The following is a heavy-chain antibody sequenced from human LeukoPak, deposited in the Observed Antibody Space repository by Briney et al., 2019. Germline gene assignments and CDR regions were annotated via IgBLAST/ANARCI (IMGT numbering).Heavy chain of an antibody. CDR2: IDHSGST. D-gene: IGHD3-10*01. V-gene: IGHV4-38-2*02. CDR1: GYSISSGYY. J-gene: IGHJ2*01. Sequence: PSETLSLTCTVSGYSISSGYYWGWIRQPPGKGLEWTGSIDHSGSTYYNPSLKSRITISVDTSKNQFSLKLSSVTAADTAVYYCARLRGAGSWYFDLWGRGTLVTVSS. CDR3: ARLRGAGSWYFDL.